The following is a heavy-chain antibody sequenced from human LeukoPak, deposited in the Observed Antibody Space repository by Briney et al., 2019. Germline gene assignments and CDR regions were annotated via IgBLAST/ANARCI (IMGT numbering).Heavy chain of an antibody. CDR2: ISAYNGNT. CDR1: GYTFTSYG. J-gene: IGHJ4*02. D-gene: IGHD3-10*01. V-gene: IGHV1-18*01. Sequence: GASVKVSCKASGYTFTSYGISWVRQAPGQGREWMGWISAYNGNTNYAQKLQGRVTMTTDTSTSTAYMELRSLRSDDTAVYYCARDRSMAMVRGVPGDYWGQGTLVTVSS. CDR3: ARDRSMAMVRGVPGDY.